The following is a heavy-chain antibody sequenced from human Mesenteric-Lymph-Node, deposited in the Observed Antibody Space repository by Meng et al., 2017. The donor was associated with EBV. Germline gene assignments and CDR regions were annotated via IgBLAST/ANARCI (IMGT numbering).Heavy chain of an antibody. CDR3: SRDSIYQGRDS. D-gene: IGHD2-2*01. CDR1: GYTFTSYD. J-gene: IGHJ4*02. CDR2: MNPDNGNT. Sequence: QVQLVQSGSGVKKPGASVKVSCKASGYTFTSYDINWVRQATGQGLEWIGWMNPDNGNTASAEKFQGRVTMTRNTSTNTAYMELNSLTSEDTAVYYCSRDSIYQGRDSWGQGTLVTVSS. V-gene: IGHV1-8*01.